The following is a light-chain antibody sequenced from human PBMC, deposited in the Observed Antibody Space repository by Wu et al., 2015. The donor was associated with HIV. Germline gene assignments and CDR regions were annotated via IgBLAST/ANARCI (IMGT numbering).Light chain of an antibody. V-gene: IGKV1-13*02. CDR3: QQLNCFPST. Sequence: AIQLTQSPSSLSASIGDRVNITCRASQDIFTYLAWYQQTPGKAPRVLIYDASTLQSGVSSRFSGSGSGAHFTLTISGLQREDFAVYFCQQLNCFPSTFRQGSRL. CDR1: QDIFTY. J-gene: IGKJ5*01. CDR2: DAS.